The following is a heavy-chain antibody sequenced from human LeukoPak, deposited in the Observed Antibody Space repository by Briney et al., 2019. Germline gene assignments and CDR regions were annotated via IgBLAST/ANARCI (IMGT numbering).Heavy chain of an antibody. V-gene: IGHV3-21*01. Sequence: PGGSLRLSCAASGFTFSSYSMNWVRQAPGKGLEWVASISSSSSYIYYADSVKGRFTISRDNAKNSLYLQMNSLRAEDTAVYYCAREKQGGNSACYYGCQGTLVTVTS. J-gene: IGHJ4*02. CDR1: GFTFSSYS. CDR2: ISSSSSYI. CDR3: AREKQGGNSACYY. D-gene: IGHD4-23*01.